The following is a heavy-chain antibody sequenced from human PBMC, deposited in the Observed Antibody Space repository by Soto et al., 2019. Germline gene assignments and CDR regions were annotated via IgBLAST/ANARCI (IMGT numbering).Heavy chain of an antibody. J-gene: IGHJ5*02. Sequence: LRLPCEGSGFSFEKHAMSWVRQAPGKGLEWVAGLNGNCDHTYYAPSVRVRFTIYRDNSKKTRFLQMNSLRADDPGVYCCSRLPTRVVTAALSLGTWGQGSRVTVSS. CDR3: SRLPTRVVTAALSLGT. D-gene: IGHD2-2*01. CDR1: GFSFEKHA. V-gene: IGHV3-23*01. CDR2: LNGNCDHT.